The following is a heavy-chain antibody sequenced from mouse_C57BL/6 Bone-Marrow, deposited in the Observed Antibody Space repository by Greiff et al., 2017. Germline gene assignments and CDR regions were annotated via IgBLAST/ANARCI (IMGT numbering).Heavy chain of an antibody. J-gene: IGHJ4*01. Sequence: EVQLQESGGGLVQPGGSLKLSCAASGFTFSDYGMAWVRQAPRQGPEWVAFISNLAYSIYYADTVTGRFTISRENDKNTLYLEMSSLRSEDAAMYYCARWITTVVARDAMDYWGQGTSVTVSS. D-gene: IGHD1-1*01. CDR3: ARWITTVVARDAMDY. V-gene: IGHV5-15*01. CDR1: GFTFSDYG. CDR2: ISNLAYSI.